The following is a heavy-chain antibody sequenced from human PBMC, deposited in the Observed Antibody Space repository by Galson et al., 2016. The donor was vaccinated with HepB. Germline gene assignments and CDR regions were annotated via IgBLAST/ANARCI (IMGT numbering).Heavy chain of an antibody. V-gene: IGHV5-51*01. J-gene: IGHJ4*02. D-gene: IGHD5-18*01. CDR2: IYPGDSDT. CDR3: ARRPLYSFGHGTFYH. Sequence: SGAEVKKPGESLKISCQGSGYRGSKFWIAWVRQTPGNGLEWMGIIYPGDSDTRYNPSFVGQVTISAYKSNNTAYQQWSRLKPSDSGMYFCARRPLYSFGHGTFYHCGQGTLVTVSS. CDR1: GYRGSKFW.